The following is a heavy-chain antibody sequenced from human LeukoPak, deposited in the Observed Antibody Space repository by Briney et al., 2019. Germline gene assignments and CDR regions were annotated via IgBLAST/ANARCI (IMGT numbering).Heavy chain of an antibody. CDR3: ARELLGHGYNSGDFDY. J-gene: IGHJ4*02. Sequence: PGGSLRLSCAASGFPFNAYWMTWVRQAPGKGLEWVANIRQDGDTKYYVDSVKGRFTISRDNSKNTLYLQMNSLRAEDTAMYYCARELLGHGYNSGDFDYWGQGTLVTVSS. D-gene: IGHD5-24*01. CDR1: GFPFNAYW. V-gene: IGHV3-7*01. CDR2: IRQDGDTK.